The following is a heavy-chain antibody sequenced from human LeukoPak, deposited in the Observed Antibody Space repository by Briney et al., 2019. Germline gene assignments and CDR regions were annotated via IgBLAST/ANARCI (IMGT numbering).Heavy chain of an antibody. CDR3: AKGGLRYYYGSSGYYYFDY. Sequence: GGSLRLSCAASGFTFSSYGMHWVRQAPGKGLEWVAVMSYDGSNKYYADSVKGRFTISRDNSKNTLYLQMNSLRAEDTAVYYCAKGGLRYYYGSSGYYYFDYWGQGTLVTVSS. J-gene: IGHJ4*02. D-gene: IGHD3-22*01. CDR1: GFTFSSYG. CDR2: MSYDGSNK. V-gene: IGHV3-30*18.